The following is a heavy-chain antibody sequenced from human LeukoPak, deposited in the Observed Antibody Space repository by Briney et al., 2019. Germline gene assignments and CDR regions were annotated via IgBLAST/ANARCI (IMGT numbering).Heavy chain of an antibody. CDR3: ARQASCSSTRCNPYDY. D-gene: IGHD2-2*01. Sequence: SETLSLTCTVSGGSISGYYWSWIRQPPGKGLEWIGYIYYSGSTTYNPSLKSRVTISVDTSKNQFSLKLSSVTAADTAVYYRARQASCSSTRCNPYDYWGQGTLVTVSS. V-gene: IGHV4-59*08. J-gene: IGHJ4*02. CDR1: GGSISGYY. CDR2: IYYSGST.